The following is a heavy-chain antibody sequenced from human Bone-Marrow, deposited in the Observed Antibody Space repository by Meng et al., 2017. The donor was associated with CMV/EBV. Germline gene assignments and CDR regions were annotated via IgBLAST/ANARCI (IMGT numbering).Heavy chain of an antibody. Sequence: GGSLRLSCEGSGFTFSRYWMHWVRQAPGKGLVWVSRVSSDGSSTTYADSVKGRSTISRDNTKNTVYLQLNSLRAEDTAVYYCARDRLSPRYDYTSASSEAIHGVDVWGQGTTVTVYS. J-gene: IGHJ6*01. V-gene: IGHV3-74*01. CDR3: ARDRLSPRYDYTSASSEAIHGVDV. D-gene: IGHD3-3*01. CDR1: GFTFSRYW. CDR2: VSSDGSST.